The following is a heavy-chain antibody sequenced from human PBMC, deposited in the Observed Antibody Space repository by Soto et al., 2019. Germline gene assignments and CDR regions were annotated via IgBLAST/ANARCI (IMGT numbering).Heavy chain of an antibody. Sequence: EVQLVESGGGLVQPGGSLRLSCAASGFTFSSYWMHWVRQPPGKGLVWVSRINSDGSSTSYADSVKGRFTISRDNAKNTLHLQMNSLRAEDTAVYYCARADLYSSLGVGYWGQGTLVTVSS. CDR2: INSDGSST. V-gene: IGHV3-74*01. J-gene: IGHJ4*02. CDR1: GFTFSSYW. CDR3: ARADLYSSLGVGY. D-gene: IGHD5-18*01.